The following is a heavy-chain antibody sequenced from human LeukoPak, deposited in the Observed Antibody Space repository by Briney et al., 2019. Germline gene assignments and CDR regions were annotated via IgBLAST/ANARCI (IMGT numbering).Heavy chain of an antibody. D-gene: IGHD2-21*02. J-gene: IGHJ3*02. V-gene: IGHV4-30-2*01. CDR1: GGSISSGGYS. CDR3: ARAVVTASPYIDAFDI. Sequence: PSETLSLTCAVSGGSISSGGYSWSWIRQPPGKGLEWIGYIYHSGSTYYNPSLKSRVTISVDGSKNQFSLKLSSVTAADTAVYYCARAVVTASPYIDAFDIWGQGTMVTVSS. CDR2: IYHSGST.